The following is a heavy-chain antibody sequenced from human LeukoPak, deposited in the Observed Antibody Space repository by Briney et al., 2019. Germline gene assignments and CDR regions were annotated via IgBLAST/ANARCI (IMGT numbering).Heavy chain of an antibody. D-gene: IGHD5-18*01. CDR1: GGTFGSYV. CDR2: IIPIFGTA. V-gene: IGHV1-69*13. J-gene: IGHJ2*01. CDR3: AKEGDTALVTGYFDL. Sequence: GASVKVSCKASGGTFGSYVISWVRQAPGQGLEWMGGIIPIFGTAHYAQKFQGRLTITADEYTSTVYMEMSSLRSEDTAMYYCAKEGDTALVTGYFDLWGRGTLVTVSS.